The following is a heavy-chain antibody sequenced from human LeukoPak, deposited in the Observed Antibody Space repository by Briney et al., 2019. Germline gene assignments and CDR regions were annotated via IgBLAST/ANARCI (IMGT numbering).Heavy chain of an antibody. J-gene: IGHJ4*02. CDR3: ASLYSTTDY. CDR2: IYYSGST. Sequence: SETLSLTCTVSGGSISSYYWSWIRQPPGKGLEWIGYIYYSGSTNYNPSLKSRVTISVDTSKNQFSLKLSSVTAADTAVYYCASLYSTTDYWGQGTLVTVSS. V-gene: IGHV4-59*12. D-gene: IGHD6-13*01. CDR1: GGSISSYY.